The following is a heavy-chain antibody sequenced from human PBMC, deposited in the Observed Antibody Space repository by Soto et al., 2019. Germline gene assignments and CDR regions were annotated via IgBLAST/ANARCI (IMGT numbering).Heavy chain of an antibody. CDR2: LTGRGSAT. J-gene: IGHJ4*02. V-gene: IGHV3-23*01. Sequence: EVQLLESGGSLVQPGGSLRLSCAASGFNFSFYAMSWVRQAPGKGLEWVSGLTGRGSATYYAASVEGRFTISRDNSKNTLYLQMNSLRAEDTAIYYCAKGYRWNPGGPDYWGQGTPVTVSS. CDR1: GFNFSFYA. CDR3: AKGYRWNPGGPDY. D-gene: IGHD1-1*01.